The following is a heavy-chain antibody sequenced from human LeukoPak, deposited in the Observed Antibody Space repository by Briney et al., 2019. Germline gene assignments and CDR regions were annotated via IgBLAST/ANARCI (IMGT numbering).Heavy chain of an antibody. CDR2: ISGSGGST. CDR3: AKHLWRDLLWFGEGYYFGY. J-gene: IGHJ4*02. CDR1: GFTFSSYA. Sequence: GGSLRLSCAASGFTFSSYAMSWVRQAPGKGLEWVSAISGSGGSTYYADSVKGRFTISRDNSKNTLYLQMNSLRAEDTAVYYCAKHLWRDLLWFGEGYYFGYWGQGTLVTVSS. D-gene: IGHD3-10*01. V-gene: IGHV3-23*01.